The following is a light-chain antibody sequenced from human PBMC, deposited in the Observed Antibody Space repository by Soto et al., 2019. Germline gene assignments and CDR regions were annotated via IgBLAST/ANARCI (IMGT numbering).Light chain of an antibody. CDR3: NSYRTVSTYV. V-gene: IGLV2-14*01. CDR1: SSDIGGYNF. CDR2: DVG. J-gene: IGLJ1*01. Sequence: QSALTQPASVSGSPGQSITIACTGTSSDIGGYNFVSWYQQHPGKAPKLLIYDVGNRPSGVSNRVSGSKSGNTASLTISGLQDEDEAHYYCNSYRTVSTYVFGTGTKLTVL.